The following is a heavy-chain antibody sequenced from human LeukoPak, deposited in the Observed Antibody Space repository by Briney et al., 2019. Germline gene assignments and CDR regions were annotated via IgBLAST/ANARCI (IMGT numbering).Heavy chain of an antibody. CDR3: ARGGEYYDILTGYYRPYYFDY. CDR1: GDSISSGGYF. V-gene: IGHV4-30-2*03. D-gene: IGHD3-9*01. CDR2: IYHSGST. Sequence: PSETLSLTCTVSGDSISSGGYFWSWIRQPPGKGLEWIGSIYHSGSTYYNPSLKSRVTISVDTSKNQFSLKLSSVTAADTAVYYCARGGEYYDILTGYYRPYYFDYWGQGTLVTVSS. J-gene: IGHJ4*02.